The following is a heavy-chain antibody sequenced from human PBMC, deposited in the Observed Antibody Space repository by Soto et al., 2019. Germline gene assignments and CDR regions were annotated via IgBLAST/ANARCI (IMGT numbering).Heavy chain of an antibody. CDR2: IYHSGST. V-gene: IGHV4-30-2*01. D-gene: IGHD2-15*01. CDR3: ARGVCSGGSCYSVLFDS. Sequence: QLQLQESGSGLVKPSQTLSLTCAVSGGSISSGGYSWSWIRQPPGKGLEWIGYIYHSGSTYYNPCLKSRVTISVDRSKNQFSLKLSSVTAADTAVYYCARGVCSGGSCYSVLFDSWGQGTLVTVSS. CDR1: GGSISSGGYS. J-gene: IGHJ4*02.